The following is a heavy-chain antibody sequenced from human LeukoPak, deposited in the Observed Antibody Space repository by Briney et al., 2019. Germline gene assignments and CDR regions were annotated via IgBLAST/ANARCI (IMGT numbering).Heavy chain of an antibody. D-gene: IGHD3-10*01. Sequence: GGSLRLSCEASGFTFTSHAMSWVRQAPGKGLEWVSGISGSGSSTYYADSVNGRFAISRDNSKNTVSLQMNSLRVEDTALYYCAKGRVYYYGSGSYGDAFDIWGQGTDVTISS. CDR3: AKGRVYYYGSGSYGDAFDI. J-gene: IGHJ3*02. CDR2: ISGSGSST. CDR1: GFTFTSHA. V-gene: IGHV3-23*01.